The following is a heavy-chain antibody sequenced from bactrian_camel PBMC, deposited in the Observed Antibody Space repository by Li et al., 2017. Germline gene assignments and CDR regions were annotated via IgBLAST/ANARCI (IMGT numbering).Heavy chain of an antibody. CDR1: GYTRTDNC. CDR3: VKPNPDARGGFDH. Sequence: DVQLVESGGGSVQAGGSLRLSCKASGYTRTDNCMAWFRQVPWNQREWVGGIFIGTGRTYYSDSLKGRFTIAQDSAKNTVYLLMNSLKPEDTAVYYCVKPNPDARGGFDHWGQGTQVTVS. V-gene: IGHV3S40*01. CDR2: IFIGTGRT. D-gene: IGHD1*01. J-gene: IGHJ4*01.